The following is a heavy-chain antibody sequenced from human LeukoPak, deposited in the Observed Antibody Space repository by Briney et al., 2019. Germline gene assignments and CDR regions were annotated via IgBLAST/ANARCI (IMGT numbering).Heavy chain of an antibody. CDR3: ARDLAGPPQEAFDI. Sequence: GGSLRLSCAASGLTFSSYWMSWVRQAPGKGLEWVANIKQDGSEKHYVDSVTGRFTISRDNTKNSLYLQMNSLRADDTAVYYCARDLAGPPQEAFDIWGQGAMVTVSS. J-gene: IGHJ3*02. CDR1: GLTFSSYW. V-gene: IGHV3-7*01. CDR2: IKQDGSEK.